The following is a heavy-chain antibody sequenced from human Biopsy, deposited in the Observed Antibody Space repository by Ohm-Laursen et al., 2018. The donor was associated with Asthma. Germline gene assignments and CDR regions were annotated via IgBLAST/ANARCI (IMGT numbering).Heavy chain of an antibody. D-gene: IGHD3-3*01. J-gene: IGHJ6*02. Sequence: GTLSLTCSMYGLSSSAYYWTWIRQTPGKGLEWIGESDHRGNTNTNATLKSRVTISKAKSANEFSLKMKSATAADTAIYYCARGPEWSGLDIWGQGTTVTVS. V-gene: IGHV4-34*01. CDR1: GLSSSAYY. CDR3: ARGPEWSGLDI. CDR2: SDHRGNT.